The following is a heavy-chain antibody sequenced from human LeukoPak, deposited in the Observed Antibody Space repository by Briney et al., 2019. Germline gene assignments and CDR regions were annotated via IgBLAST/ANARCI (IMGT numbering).Heavy chain of an antibody. D-gene: IGHD3-10*01. CDR3: ASDVVDYYGSGSYYGGGT. Sequence: GGSLRLSCTASGFTFGDYAMSWFRQAPGKGLEWVGFIRSKAYGGTTEYAASVKGRFTISRDDSKSIAYLQMNSLKIEDTAVYYCASDVVDYYGSGSYYGGGTWGQGTLVTVSS. CDR1: GFTFGDYA. J-gene: IGHJ4*02. V-gene: IGHV3-49*03. CDR2: IRSKAYGGTT.